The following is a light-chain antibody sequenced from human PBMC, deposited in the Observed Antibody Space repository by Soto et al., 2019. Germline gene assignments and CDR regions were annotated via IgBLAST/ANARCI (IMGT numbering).Light chain of an antibody. CDR2: DVS. V-gene: IGLV2-11*01. J-gene: IGLJ3*02. CDR3: CSYAGSPWV. Sequence: QSALTQPRSVSGSPGQSVTISCTGTSSDVGGYNYVSWYQQHPGKAPKLMIYDVSKRPSGVPDRFSGSKSGNTASLTISGLQAEDEADYYCCSYAGSPWVFGGGTKVTFL. CDR1: SSDVGGYNY.